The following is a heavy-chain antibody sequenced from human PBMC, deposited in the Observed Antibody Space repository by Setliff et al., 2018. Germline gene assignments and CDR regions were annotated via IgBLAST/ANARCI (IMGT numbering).Heavy chain of an antibody. CDR2: FDPEDGET. D-gene: IGHD2-21*02. Sequence: VKVSCKVSGYTLTELSMHWVRQAPGKGLEWMGGFDPEDGETIYAQKFQGRVTMTEDTSTDTAYMELSSLRSEDTAVYYCATFELLTGVGTAMTQFDYWGQGTQVTVSS. CDR3: ATFELLTGVGTAMTQFDY. CDR1: GYTLTELS. J-gene: IGHJ4*02. V-gene: IGHV1-24*01.